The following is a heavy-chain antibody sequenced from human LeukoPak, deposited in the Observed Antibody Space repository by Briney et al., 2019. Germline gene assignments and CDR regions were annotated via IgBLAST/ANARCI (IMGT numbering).Heavy chain of an antibody. CDR2: IDPSDSYT. CDR3: ARLSVDCSGGSCMHYYYYGMDV. D-gene: IGHD2-15*01. Sequence: GESLKISCKGSGYSFTSYWISWVRQMPGKGLEWMGRIDPSDSYTNYSPSFQGHVTISADKSISTAYLQWSSLKASDTAMYYCARLSVDCSGGSCMHYYYYGMDVWGQGTTVTVSS. V-gene: IGHV5-10-1*01. J-gene: IGHJ6*02. CDR1: GYSFTSYW.